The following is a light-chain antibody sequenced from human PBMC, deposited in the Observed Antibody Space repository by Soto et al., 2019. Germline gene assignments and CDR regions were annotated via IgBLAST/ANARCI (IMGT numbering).Light chain of an antibody. J-gene: IGLJ2*01. CDR2: VGTGGIVG. CDR1: SGYSNYK. V-gene: IGLV9-49*01. Sequence: QSVLTQPPSASASLGASVTLTCTLSSGYSNYKVDWYQQRPGKGPRFVMRVGTGGIVGSKGDGIPDRFSVLGSGLNPYLTIKNIHEEDESDYHCGADRGRGSNFDVVFGGGTKLTVL. CDR3: GADRGRGSNFDVV.